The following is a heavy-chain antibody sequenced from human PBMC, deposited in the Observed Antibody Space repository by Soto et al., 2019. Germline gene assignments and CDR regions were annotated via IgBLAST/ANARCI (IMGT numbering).Heavy chain of an antibody. Sequence: SETLSLTCNVTGDSIKTHYWSWIRQPPGKGLERIGYIYYSGSTLYNPSLKRRVTISVDTAKNQFSLRLNSLTAADTAVYYCASGWMAAFDTWGQGTLVTVS. D-gene: IGHD2-2*03. J-gene: IGHJ5*02. V-gene: IGHV4-59*11. CDR3: ASGWMAAFDT. CDR2: IYYSGST. CDR1: GDSIKTHY.